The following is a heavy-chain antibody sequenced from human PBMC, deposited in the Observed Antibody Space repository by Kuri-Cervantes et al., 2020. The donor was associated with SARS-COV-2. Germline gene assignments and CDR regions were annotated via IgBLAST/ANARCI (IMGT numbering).Heavy chain of an antibody. CDR3: ARGHPLSLGYGFASYYYCDGMDV. V-gene: IGHV1-8*01. D-gene: IGHD3-10*01. CDR2: MNPNSGNT. J-gene: IGHJ6*02. Sequence: ASVKVPCQASGYTFTSYDINWVRQATGQGLEWMGWMNPNSGNTGYAQKFQGRVTMTRNTSISTAYMELSSLRSEDTAVYYCARGHPLSLGYGFASYYYCDGMDVWGQGTTVTVSS. CDR1: GYTFTSYD.